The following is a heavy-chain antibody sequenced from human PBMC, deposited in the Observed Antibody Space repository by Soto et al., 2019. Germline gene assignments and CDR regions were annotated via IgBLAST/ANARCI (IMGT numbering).Heavy chain of an antibody. Sequence: GGSLRLSCAASGFTVSSNYMSWVRQAPGKGLEWVSVIYSGGSTYYADSVKGRFTISRDNSKNTLYLQMNSLRAEDTAVYYCAKDLHTYYYDSSGYYLDYWGQGTLVTVSS. D-gene: IGHD3-22*01. J-gene: IGHJ4*02. CDR2: IYSGGST. CDR3: AKDLHTYYYDSSGYYLDY. CDR1: GFTVSSNY. V-gene: IGHV3-53*01.